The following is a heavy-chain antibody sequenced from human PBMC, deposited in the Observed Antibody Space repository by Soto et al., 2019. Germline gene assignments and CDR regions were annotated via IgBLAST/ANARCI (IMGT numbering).Heavy chain of an antibody. J-gene: IGHJ4*02. CDR1: GFTFSSDW. CDR2: IDSAGRTT. V-gene: IGHV3-74*01. D-gene: IGHD2-21*02. CDR3: ARWFTGGNFDYFDF. Sequence: GGSLRLSCAASGFTFSSDWMHWFRQAPGKGLVWVSRIDSAGRTTTYADSVKGRFTISRDNAKNTLYLQMNGLIAEDTALYYCARWFTGGNFDYFDFWGQGTQVTVSS.